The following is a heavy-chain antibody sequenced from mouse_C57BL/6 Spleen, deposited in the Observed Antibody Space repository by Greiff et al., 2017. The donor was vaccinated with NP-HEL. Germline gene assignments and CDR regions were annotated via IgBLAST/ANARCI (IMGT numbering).Heavy chain of an antibody. D-gene: IGHD2-1*01. CDR2: ISYDGSN. J-gene: IGHJ1*03. Sequence: GYISYDGSNNYNPSLKNRISITRDTSKNQFFLKLNSVTTEDTATYYCARKPYGNSWYFDVWGTGTTVTVSS. CDR3: ARKPYGNSWYFDV. V-gene: IGHV3-6*01.